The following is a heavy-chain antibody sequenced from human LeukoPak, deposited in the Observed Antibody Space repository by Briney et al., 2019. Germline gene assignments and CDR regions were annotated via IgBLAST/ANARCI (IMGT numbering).Heavy chain of an antibody. CDR2: IYYSGST. CDR1: GGSLSIYY. D-gene: IGHD4-17*01. J-gene: IGHJ4*02. Sequence: PSETLSLTCTVSGGSLSIYYWSWIRQPPGKGREWIWYIYYSGSTNYNPSLKSRVTISVDTSKNQFSLKLSSVTAADTAVYYCARDRSYYGDDSYFDYWGQGTLVTVSS. CDR3: ARDRSYYGDDSYFDY. V-gene: IGHV4-59*01.